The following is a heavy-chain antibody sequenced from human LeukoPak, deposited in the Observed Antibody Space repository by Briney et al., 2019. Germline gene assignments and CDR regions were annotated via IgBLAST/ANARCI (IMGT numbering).Heavy chain of an antibody. CDR2: IYYSGST. J-gene: IGHJ5*02. CDR3: ARDRRYYYGSGSYYRMGNWFDP. CDR1: GGSISSYY. V-gene: IGHV4-59*12. D-gene: IGHD3-10*01. Sequence: SETLSLTCTVSGGSISSYYWSWIRQPPGKGLEWIGYIYYSGSTNYNPSLKSRVTISVDTSKSQFSLKLSSVTAADTAVYYCARDRRYYYGSGSYYRMGNWFDPWGQGTLVTVSS.